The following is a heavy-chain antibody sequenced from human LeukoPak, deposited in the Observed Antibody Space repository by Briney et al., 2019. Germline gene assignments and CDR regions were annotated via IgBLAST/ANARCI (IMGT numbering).Heavy chain of an antibody. J-gene: IGHJ3*02. D-gene: IGHD6-19*01. CDR3: ARGRRYSSGRGAFDI. Sequence: SETLSLTCTVSGGSISSSSYYWGWIRQPPGKGLEWIGSIYYSGSTYYNPSLKSRVTISVDTSKNQFSLKLSSVTAADTAVYYCARGRRYSSGRGAFDIWGQGTLVTVSS. CDR1: GGSISSSSYY. CDR2: IYYSGST. V-gene: IGHV4-39*07.